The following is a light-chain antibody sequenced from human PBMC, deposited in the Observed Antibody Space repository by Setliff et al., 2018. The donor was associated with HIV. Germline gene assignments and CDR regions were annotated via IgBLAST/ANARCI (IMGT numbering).Light chain of an antibody. Sequence: QSALTQPASVSGSPGQSITISCTGTSSDVGAYNYVSWYQQDPGKAPKLMIYEVTKRPSGVSNRFSGSKSANTASLTISGLQAEDEADYYCCSYAGSGTLYVFGTGTKGTVL. CDR3: CSYAGSGTLYV. J-gene: IGLJ1*01. CDR1: SSDVGAYNY. V-gene: IGLV2-14*01. CDR2: EVT.